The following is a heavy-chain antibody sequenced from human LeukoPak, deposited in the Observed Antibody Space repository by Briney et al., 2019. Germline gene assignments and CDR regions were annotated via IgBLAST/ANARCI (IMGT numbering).Heavy chain of an antibody. CDR2: TYYRSKWYY. CDR3: ARDVAFDI. CDR1: GDSVSSTGAG. Sequence: SQTLSLTCAISGDSVSSTGAGWDWIRQSPSSGVEWLGRTYYRSKWYYEYAASVKSRITINPDTSKNQFSLHLSSVTPEDTAVYYCARDVAFDIWGQGTVVTVSS. V-gene: IGHV6-1*01. J-gene: IGHJ3*02.